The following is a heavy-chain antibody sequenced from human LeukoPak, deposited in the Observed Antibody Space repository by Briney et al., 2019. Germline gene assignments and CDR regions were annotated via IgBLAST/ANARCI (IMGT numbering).Heavy chain of an antibody. J-gene: IGHJ4*02. D-gene: IGHD6-13*01. CDR2: INPNSGGT. CDR3: ARDEGSSWYFDY. Sequence: GASVKVSCKASGYTFTGYYMHWVRQAPGQGLEWMGWINPNSGGTNYAQKFQGRVTMTRDTSISTAYMGRSRLRSDDTAVYYCARDEGSSWYFDYWGQGTLVTVSS. V-gene: IGHV1-2*02. CDR1: GYTFTGYY.